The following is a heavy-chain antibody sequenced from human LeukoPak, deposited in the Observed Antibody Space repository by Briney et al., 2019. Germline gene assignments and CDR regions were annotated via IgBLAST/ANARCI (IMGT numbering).Heavy chain of an antibody. V-gene: IGHV4-38-2*02. CDR3: ARTGSLGWPYYYYGMDV. CDR2: IYHSGST. J-gene: IGHJ6*02. Sequence: SETLSLTCTVSGYSISSGYYWGWIRQPPGKGLEWIGSIYHSGSTYYNPSLKSRVTISVDTSKNQFSLKLSSVTAADTAVYYCARTGSLGWPYYYYGMDVWGQGTTVTVSS. CDR1: GYSISSGYY. D-gene: IGHD2-15*01.